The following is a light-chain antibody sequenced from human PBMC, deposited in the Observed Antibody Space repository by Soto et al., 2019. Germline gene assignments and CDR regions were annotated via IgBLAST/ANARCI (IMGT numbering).Light chain of an antibody. J-gene: IGKJ1*01. CDR3: QQYNTYPWT. V-gene: IGKV1-5*03. CDR2: KAS. Sequence: DIQMTQSPSTLSASVGDRVTLTCRASQSINNRLVWYQQKPGIAPKLLIYKASSLESGVPSRFSGSGSGTEFNFTISSLQPGDFATYYCQQYNTYPWTFGHGTKVEIK. CDR1: QSINNR.